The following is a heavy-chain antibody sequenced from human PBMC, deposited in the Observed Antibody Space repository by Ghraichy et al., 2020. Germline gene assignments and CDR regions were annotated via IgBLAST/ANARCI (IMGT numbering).Heavy chain of an antibody. D-gene: IGHD2-21*02. J-gene: IGHJ3*02. V-gene: IGHV3-74*01. Sequence: GVLNISCAASGFTFSSYWMHWVRQAPGKGLVWVSRINSDGSSTSYADSVKGRFTISRDNAKNTLYLQMNSLRAEDTAVYYCARVKSVTPDDAFDIWGQGTMVTVSS. CDR1: GFTFSSYW. CDR3: ARVKSVTPDDAFDI. CDR2: INSDGSST.